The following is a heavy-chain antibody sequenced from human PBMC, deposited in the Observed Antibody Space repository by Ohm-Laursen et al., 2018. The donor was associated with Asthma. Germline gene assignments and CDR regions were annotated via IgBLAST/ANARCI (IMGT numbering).Heavy chain of an antibody. Sequence: SLRLSCAASGFAFSDSCMSWVRQLPGRSLEWVAKIYPLGYEKYYMDSVRGRFTVSRDNAKNSMYLEMNSLRVEDTAVYYCVTDAWWSYVHWGLGTLVTVSS. CDR1: GFAFSDSC. J-gene: IGHJ4*02. CDR2: IYPLGYEK. V-gene: IGHV3-7*01. CDR3: VTDAWWSYVH. D-gene: IGHD1-26*01.